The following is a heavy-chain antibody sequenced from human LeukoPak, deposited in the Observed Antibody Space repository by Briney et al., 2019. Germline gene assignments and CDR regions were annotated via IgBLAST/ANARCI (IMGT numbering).Heavy chain of an antibody. J-gene: IGHJ3*02. CDR3: ARDRVYCGGDCFNPDAFDI. Sequence: GASVKVSCKASGGTFSSYAISWVRQAPGQGLEWMGGIISIFGTANYAQKFQGRVTITADVSTSTAYMELSSLRSEDTAVYYCARDRVYCGGDCFNPDAFDIWGQGTMVTVSS. D-gene: IGHD2-21*01. CDR2: IISIFGTA. CDR1: GGTFSSYA. V-gene: IGHV1-69*13.